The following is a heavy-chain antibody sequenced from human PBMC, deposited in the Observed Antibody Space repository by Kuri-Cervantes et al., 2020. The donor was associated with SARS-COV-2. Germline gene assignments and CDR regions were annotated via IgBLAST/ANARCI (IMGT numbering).Heavy chain of an antibody. V-gene: IGHV3-74*01. CDR2: INSDGSTT. J-gene: IGHJ6*02. Sequence: GESLKISCAASGFTFSSYWMHWVRQAPGKGLVWVSRINSDGSTTSYADSVKGRFTISRDSAKNTLYLQMNSLRAEDTAVYYCARISIWVVAATLFLAYYYYYGMDVWGQGTTVTVSS. D-gene: IGHD2-15*01. CDR1: GFTFSSYW. CDR3: ARISIWVVAATLFLAYYYYYGMDV.